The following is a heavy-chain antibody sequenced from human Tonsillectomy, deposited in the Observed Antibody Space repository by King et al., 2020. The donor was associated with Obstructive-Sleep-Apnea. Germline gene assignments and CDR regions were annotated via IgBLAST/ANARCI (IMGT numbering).Heavy chain of an antibody. Sequence: VQLVESGGGLVQPGGSLRLSCAAFEFTFSDFWMTWVRQAPGKGLEWVANIKQDGSEKYYADSVKGRFSISRDNAKKSVYLQMSSLRAEDTAIYYCVAATNSGYYYYYYGVDIWGQGTTVTVSS. CDR1: EFTFSDFW. CDR3: VAATNSGYYYYYYGVDI. V-gene: IGHV3-7*01. J-gene: IGHJ6*02. CDR2: IKQDGSEK. D-gene: IGHD1-26*01.